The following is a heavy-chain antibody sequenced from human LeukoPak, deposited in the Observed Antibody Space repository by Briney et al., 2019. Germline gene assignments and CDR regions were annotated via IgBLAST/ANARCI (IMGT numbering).Heavy chain of an antibody. CDR1: DGSIYTYY. J-gene: IGHJ3*02. D-gene: IGHD3-16*01. CDR3: ASGGGVVDAFDT. V-gene: IGHV4-59*08. CDR2: IYYSGST. Sequence: SETLSLTCTVSDGSIYTYYWSWIRQPPGKGLEWIAYIYYSGSTNYNPSLKSRVTISVDTSRNQFSLKLNSVTAADTAVYYCASGGGVVDAFDTWGQGTMVTVSS.